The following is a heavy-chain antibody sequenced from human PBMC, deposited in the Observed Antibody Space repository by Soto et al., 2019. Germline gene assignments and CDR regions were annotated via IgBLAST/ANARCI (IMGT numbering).Heavy chain of an antibody. J-gene: IGHJ6*02. Sequence: QVQLVESGGGVVQPGRSLRLSCAASEFTFSNYGMQWVRQAPGKGLEWVAVILNDGSNRYHADSVKDRFTISRDNSKNTLYLQMNSLRAEDTAVYYWARDDEYSGNGMDVWGQGTTVTVS. CDR2: ILNDGSNR. D-gene: IGHD3-10*01. CDR3: ARDDEYSGNGMDV. CDR1: EFTFSNYG. V-gene: IGHV3-33*01.